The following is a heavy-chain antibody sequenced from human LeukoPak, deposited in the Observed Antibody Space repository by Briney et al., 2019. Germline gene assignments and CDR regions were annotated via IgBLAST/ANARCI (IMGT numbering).Heavy chain of an antibody. J-gene: IGHJ6*02. CDR2: IYTSGST. D-gene: IGHD3-10*01. CDR1: GGSISSYY. V-gene: IGHV4-4*07. CDR3: ARVLGGGSGSSRYYYGMDA. Sequence: SETLSLTCTVSGGSISSYYWSWIRQPAGKGLEWIGRIYTSGSTNYNPSLKSRVTMSVDTSKNQFSLKLSSVTAADTAVYYCARVLGGGSGSSRYYYGMDAWGQGTTVTVSS.